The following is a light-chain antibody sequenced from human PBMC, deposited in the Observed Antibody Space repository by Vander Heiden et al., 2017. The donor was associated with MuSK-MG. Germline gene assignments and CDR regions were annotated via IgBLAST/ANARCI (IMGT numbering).Light chain of an antibody. J-gene: IGKJ4*01. V-gene: IGKV1-39*01. CDR2: HAS. Sequence: DGQMTQSPSSLSASVGDSVTMTCRASQSVDTYVNWYQQTAGKAPKLLIFHASNSLNAVPSRFRGSGSGTDFTLTISNLQPEDLATYYCQQGDISPLPFGRGTKLKIK. CDR1: QSVDTY. CDR3: QQGDISPLP.